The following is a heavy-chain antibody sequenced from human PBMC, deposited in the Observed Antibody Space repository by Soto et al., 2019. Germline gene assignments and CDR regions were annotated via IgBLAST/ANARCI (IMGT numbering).Heavy chain of an antibody. V-gene: IGHV3-21*06. Sequence: LRLSCAASGFTFTRYSMNWVRRAPGQGLEWVSSISSTTNYIYYGDSMKGRFTISRDNAKNSLYLEMNSLRAEDTAVYYCARESEDLTSNFDYWGQGTLVTVSS. CDR2: ISSTTNYI. CDR1: GFTFTRYS. CDR3: ARESEDLTSNFDY. J-gene: IGHJ4*02.